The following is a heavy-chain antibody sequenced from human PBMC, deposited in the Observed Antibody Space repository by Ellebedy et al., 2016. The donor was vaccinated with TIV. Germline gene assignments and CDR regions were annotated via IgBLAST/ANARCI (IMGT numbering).Heavy chain of an antibody. CDR3: ARDTFAGSENYYGPLSYFDY. V-gene: IGHV1-18*01. D-gene: IGHD3-10*01. CDR2: ISGYNGNR. CDR1: GYTFTSDG. J-gene: IGHJ4*02. Sequence: AASVKVSCKASGYTFTSDGISWVRQAPGQGLEWMGWISGYNGNRKYAQKLQGRVNMTTDTSTSNAYMELRSLRSDDTAVYYCARDTFAGSENYYGPLSYFDYWGQGTLVTVSS.